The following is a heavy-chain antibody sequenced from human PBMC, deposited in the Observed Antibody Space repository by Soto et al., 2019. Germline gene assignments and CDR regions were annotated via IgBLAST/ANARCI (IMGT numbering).Heavy chain of an antibody. D-gene: IGHD6-13*01. V-gene: IGHV3-21*01. CDR1: GFTFSSYS. CDR3: ARAAAGTDLDI. Sequence: GGSLRLSCAASGFTFSSYSMNWVRQAPGKGLEWVSSISSSSSYIYYADSVKGRFTISGDNAKNSLYLQMNSLRAEDTAVYYCARAAAGTDLDIWGQGTMVTVSS. CDR2: ISSSSSYI. J-gene: IGHJ3*02.